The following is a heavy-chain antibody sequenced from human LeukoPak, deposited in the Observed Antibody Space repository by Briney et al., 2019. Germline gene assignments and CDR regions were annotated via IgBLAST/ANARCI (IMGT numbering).Heavy chain of an antibody. V-gene: IGHV3-30*02. CDR3: AKDREDCTNGVCPNDAFDI. D-gene: IGHD2-8*01. CDR2: IRYDGSNK. CDR1: GFTFSNYG. Sequence: GGSLRLSCVASGFTFSNYGMHWVRQAPGKGLEWVAFIRYDGSNKYYADSVKGRFTISRDNSKNTLYLQMNSLRAEDTAVYYCAKDREDCTNGVCPNDAFDIWGQGTMVTVSS. J-gene: IGHJ3*02.